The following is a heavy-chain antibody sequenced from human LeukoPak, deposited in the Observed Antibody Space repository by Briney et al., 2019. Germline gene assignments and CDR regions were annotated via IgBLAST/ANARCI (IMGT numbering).Heavy chain of an antibody. CDR3: ARRQYSGYDFDF. CDR1: GYSISSYW. Sequence: GESLKISCKGSGYSISSYWIGWVRQMPGKGLEWMGIIYPRDSDTRYSPSFQGQVTVSADKSISTAYLQWNTLEASDTAMYYCARRQYSGYDFDFWGQGTLVTVSS. CDR2: IYPRDSDT. D-gene: IGHD5-12*01. V-gene: IGHV5-51*01. J-gene: IGHJ4*02.